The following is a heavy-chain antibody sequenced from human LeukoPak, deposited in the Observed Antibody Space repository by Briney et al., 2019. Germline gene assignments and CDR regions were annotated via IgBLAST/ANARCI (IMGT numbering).Heavy chain of an antibody. CDR3: ARHPLYCSGGSCYGNWFDP. CDR2: IYYSGST. J-gene: IGHJ5*02. CDR1: GGSISSSSYY. V-gene: IGHV4-39*01. D-gene: IGHD2-15*01. Sequence: SETLSLTCTVSGGSISSSSYYWGWIRQPPGKGLEWIGSIYYSGSTYYHPSLKSRVTISVDTSKNQFSLKLSSVTAADTAVYYCARHPLYCSGGSCYGNWFDPWGQGTLVTVSS.